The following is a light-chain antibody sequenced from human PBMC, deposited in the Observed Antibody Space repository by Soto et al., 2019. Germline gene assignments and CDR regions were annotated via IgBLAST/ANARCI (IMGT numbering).Light chain of an antibody. CDR2: GAS. CDR1: QSVTSSY. CDR3: QQYSIWPTWT. V-gene: IGKV3-20*01. Sequence: EIVLTQSPGTLSLSPGERATLSCRASQSVTSSYLAWYQQKPGQAPRLLIYGASSRATGIPDRFSGSGSGTDFTLTISRLEPEDFAVYYCQQYSIWPTWTFGQGTQVDI. J-gene: IGKJ1*01.